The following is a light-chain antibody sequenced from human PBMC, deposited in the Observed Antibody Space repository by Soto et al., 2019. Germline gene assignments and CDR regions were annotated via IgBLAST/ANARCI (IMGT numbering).Light chain of an antibody. V-gene: IGKV3D-20*02. CDR3: QQCYNWPQWT. CDR1: QTVTRNY. J-gene: IGKJ1*01. Sequence: ENVLTQSPGTLSSSPVERATLSCRASQTVTRNYLAWHQQKPGQTPRLVFYGASSRATGIPDRFSGSGSGTDFTLTISRLEPEDFALYYCQQCYNWPQWTFGQGTKVDIK. CDR2: GAS.